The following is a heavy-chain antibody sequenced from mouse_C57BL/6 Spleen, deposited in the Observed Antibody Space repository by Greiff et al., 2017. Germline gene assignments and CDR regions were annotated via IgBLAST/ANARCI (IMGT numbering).Heavy chain of an antibody. CDR3: ARNTTHYYAMDY. CDR2: IYPGDGDT. J-gene: IGHJ4*01. CDR1: GYAFSSYW. D-gene: IGHD1-1*01. V-gene: IGHV1-80*01. Sequence: VQLQQSGAELVKPGASVKISCKASGYAFSSYWMNWVKQRPGKGLEWIGQIYPGDGDTNYNGKFKGKATLTADKSSSTAYMQLSSLTSGDSAVYFCARNTTHYYAMDYWGQGTSVTVSS.